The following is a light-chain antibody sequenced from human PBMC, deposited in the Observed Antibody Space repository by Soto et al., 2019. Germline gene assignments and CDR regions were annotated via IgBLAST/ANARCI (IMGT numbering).Light chain of an antibody. CDR1: TSDVGGYDS. CDR2: EVN. Sequence: LTQPPSASGSPGQSVTISCTGTTSDVGGYDSVAWYQQHPHKAPRLIIYEVNKRPSGVPDRFSGSKSGNTASLTVSGLQADDEADYYCTSYAGSNNFIFGGGTKVTVL. V-gene: IGLV2-8*01. J-gene: IGLJ2*01. CDR3: TSYAGSNNFI.